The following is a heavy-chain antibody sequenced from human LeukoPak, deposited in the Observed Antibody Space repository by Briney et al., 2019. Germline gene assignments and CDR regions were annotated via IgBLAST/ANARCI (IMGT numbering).Heavy chain of an antibody. D-gene: IGHD3-3*01. Sequence: GVSLKISCKGSGYSFSNYWIGWVRPMPGKGLEWMGIIHPGDSDTRYSPSFQAQVTISAYRSITTAYLQCSSLKASDTAIHYCAKYYEFSRASEVGFDYWGQGTLVTVPS. J-gene: IGHJ4*02. CDR1: GYSFSNYW. CDR2: IHPGDSDT. V-gene: IGHV5-51*01. CDR3: AKYYEFSRASEVGFDY.